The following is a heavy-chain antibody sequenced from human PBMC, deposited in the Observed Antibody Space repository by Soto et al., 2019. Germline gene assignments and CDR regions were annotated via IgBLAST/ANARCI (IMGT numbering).Heavy chain of an antibody. Sequence: GASVKVSCKASGYTFTSYGISWVRQAPGQGLEWMGWISAYNGNTNYAQKLQGRVTMTTDTSTSTAYMELRSLRSDDTAVYYCARDSRIAVAGTGWFDPWGQGTLVTV. CDR3: ARDSRIAVAGTGWFDP. CDR2: ISAYNGNT. CDR1: GYTFTSYG. V-gene: IGHV1-18*04. J-gene: IGHJ5*02. D-gene: IGHD6-19*01.